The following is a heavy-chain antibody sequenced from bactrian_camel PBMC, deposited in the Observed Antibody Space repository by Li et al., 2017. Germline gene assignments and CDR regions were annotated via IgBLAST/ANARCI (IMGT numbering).Heavy chain of an antibody. D-gene: IGHD1*01. J-gene: IGHJ4*01. CDR1: GFTFSSYG. Sequence: VQLVESGGGLVQPGGSLRLSCAASGFTFSSYGMSWVRQAPGKGLEWVSSSSSGALSLVYADSVKGRFTISRDNAKNTVYLLMNSLKPEDTAVYYCVKPNPDARGGFDHWGQGTQVTVS. V-gene: IGHV3S40*01. CDR3: VKPNPDARGGFDH. CDR2: SSSGALSL.